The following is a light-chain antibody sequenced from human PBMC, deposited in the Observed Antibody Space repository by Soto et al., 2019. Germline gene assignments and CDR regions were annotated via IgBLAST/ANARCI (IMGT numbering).Light chain of an antibody. Sequence: EIVMTQSPATLSVSPGERATLSCRASQSVSSHLAWYQQKPGQAPRLLIYDASNRAAGVPARFSGSGSGTDFTLTISSVEPDDFAVYYCQQRSNWPPITFGQGTRLEI. CDR1: QSVSSH. CDR3: QQRSNWPPIT. J-gene: IGKJ5*01. V-gene: IGKV3-11*01. CDR2: DAS.